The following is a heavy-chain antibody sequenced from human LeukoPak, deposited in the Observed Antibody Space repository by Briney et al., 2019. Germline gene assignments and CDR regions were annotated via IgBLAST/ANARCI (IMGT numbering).Heavy chain of an antibody. V-gene: IGHV4-39*07. CDR2: IYYSGNT. CDR1: GGSISSSSYY. Sequence: SETLSLTCTVSGGSISSSSYYWGWIRQPPGKGLEWIGSIYYSGNTYYNPSLKSRVTISVDKSKNQFSLKLSSVTAADTAVYYCARVKLNHYYYMDVWGKGTTVTVSS. CDR3: ARVKLNHYYYMDV. J-gene: IGHJ6*03. D-gene: IGHD1-7*01.